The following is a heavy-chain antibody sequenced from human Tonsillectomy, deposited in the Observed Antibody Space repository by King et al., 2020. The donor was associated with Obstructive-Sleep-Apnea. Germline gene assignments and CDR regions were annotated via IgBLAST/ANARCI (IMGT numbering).Heavy chain of an antibody. CDR3: AKVLLTAAGTNYYYGMDV. J-gene: IGHJ6*02. CDR1: GFTFSSYA. D-gene: IGHD6-13*01. CDR2: ITGSGGST. V-gene: IGHV3-23*04. Sequence: VQLVESGGGLVQPGGSLRLSCAASGFTFSSYAMSWVRQAPGKGLEWVSTITGSGGSTYYAGSVKGRFTISRDNSKNTLCLHMNSLRAEDTAVYYCAKVLLTAAGTNYYYGMDVWGQGTTVTVSS.